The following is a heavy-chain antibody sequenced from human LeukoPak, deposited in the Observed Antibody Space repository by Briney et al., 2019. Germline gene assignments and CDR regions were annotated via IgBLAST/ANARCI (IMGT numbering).Heavy chain of an antibody. Sequence: GGSLRLSCAASGFTFSSYEMNWVRQAPGKGLEWVSYISSSGSTIYYADSVKGRFTISRDNSKNTLYLQMNSLRAEDTAVYYCVPQPHELFHYWGQGTLVTVSS. D-gene: IGHD1-14*01. CDR1: GFTFSSYE. J-gene: IGHJ4*02. CDR2: ISSSGSTI. V-gene: IGHV3-48*03. CDR3: VPQPHELFHY.